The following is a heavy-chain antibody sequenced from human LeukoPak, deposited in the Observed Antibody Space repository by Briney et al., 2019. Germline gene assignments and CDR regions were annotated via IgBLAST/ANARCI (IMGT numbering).Heavy chain of an antibody. V-gene: IGHV1-18*01. CDR2: ISAYNGNT. CDR3: ARDHVQLERGDAFDI. CDR1: GYTFTSYG. Sequence: ASVKVSCKASGYTFTSYGISWVRQAPGHGLEWMGWISAYNGNTNYAQKLQGRVTMTTDTSTSTAYMELRSLRSDDTAVYYCARDHVQLERGDAFDIWGQGTMVTVSS. D-gene: IGHD1-1*01. J-gene: IGHJ3*02.